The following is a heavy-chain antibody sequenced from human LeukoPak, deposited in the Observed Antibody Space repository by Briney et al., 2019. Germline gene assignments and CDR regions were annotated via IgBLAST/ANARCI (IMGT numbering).Heavy chain of an antibody. CDR3: ASGLVLTGYPLDF. CDR1: GGSFSNFY. Sequence: SETLSLTCTVSGGSFSNFYWSWIRQPPGKGLEWVGFIYYSGTTDYNPSLKSRVTMSVDTSKKQFSLKLSSVTAADTAVYNCASGLVLTGYPLDFWGRGTLVTVSS. V-gene: IGHV4-59*01. J-gene: IGHJ4*02. D-gene: IGHD3-9*01. CDR2: IYYSGTT.